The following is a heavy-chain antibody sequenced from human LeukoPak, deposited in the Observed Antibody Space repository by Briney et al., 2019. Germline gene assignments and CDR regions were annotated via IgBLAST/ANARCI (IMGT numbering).Heavy chain of an antibody. D-gene: IGHD3-10*01. CDR3: AKDRGYMDSRLGFDY. CDR2: ISGSGGST. J-gene: IGHJ4*02. Sequence: GGSLRLSCAASGFAFSSYAMSWVRQAPGKGLEWVSAISGSGGSTYYADSVKGRFTISRDNSKNTLYLQMNSLRAEDTAVYYCAKDRGYMDSRLGFDYWGQGTLVTVSS. CDR1: GFAFSSYA. V-gene: IGHV3-23*01.